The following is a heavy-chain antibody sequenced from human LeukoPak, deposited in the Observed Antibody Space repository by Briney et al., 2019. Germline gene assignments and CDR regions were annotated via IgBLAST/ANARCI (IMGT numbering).Heavy chain of an antibody. CDR3: AKERERVLRYFDWLPTFDY. J-gene: IGHJ4*02. D-gene: IGHD3-9*01. CDR1: GFTFSSYA. V-gene: IGHV3-23*01. CDR2: TSGSGGST. Sequence: PGGSLRLSCAASGFTFSSYAMSWVRQAPGKGLEWVSATSGSGGSTYYADSVKGRFTISRDNSKNTLYLQMNSLRAEDTAVYYCAKERERVLRYFDWLPTFDYWGQGTLVTVSS.